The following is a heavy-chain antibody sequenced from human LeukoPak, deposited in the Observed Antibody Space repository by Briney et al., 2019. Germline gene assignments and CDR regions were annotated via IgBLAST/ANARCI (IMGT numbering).Heavy chain of an antibody. V-gene: IGHV4-34*01. CDR2: INHSGSA. Sequence: SETLSLTCAVYGGSLSGYYWTWIRQSPGKGLEWIGQINHSGSANYNPSLKSRLTISVDMSSNQFSLKLTSVTAADTAVYYCARQKWEQQGRDYYFNGLDVWGPGTTVIVSS. D-gene: IGHD1/OR15-1a*01. CDR1: GGSLSGYY. CDR3: ARQKWEQQGRDYYFNGLDV. J-gene: IGHJ6*02.